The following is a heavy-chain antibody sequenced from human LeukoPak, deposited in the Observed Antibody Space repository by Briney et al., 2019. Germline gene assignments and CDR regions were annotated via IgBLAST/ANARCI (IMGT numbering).Heavy chain of an antibody. Sequence: PGGSLRLSCSASGFTFSSYWVTWVRQAPGKGLEWVANVKQDGSEKNYVDSVKGRFTISRDNAKNSLYLQMNSLRVDDTAVYYCASRWGSSRDYWGQGTLVTVSS. D-gene: IGHD7-27*01. CDR1: GFTFSSYW. J-gene: IGHJ4*02. CDR2: VKQDGSEK. V-gene: IGHV3-7*01. CDR3: ASRWGSSRDY.